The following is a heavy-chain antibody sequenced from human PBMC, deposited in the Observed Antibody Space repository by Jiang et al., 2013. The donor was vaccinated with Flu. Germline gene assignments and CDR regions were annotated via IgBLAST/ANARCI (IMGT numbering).Heavy chain of an antibody. J-gene: IGHJ6*02. CDR3: ARGSRFLEWPYEEKDKDYYGMDV. V-gene: IGHV1-69*01. CDR2: IIPIFGTA. D-gene: IGHD3-3*01. CDR1: GGTFSSYA. Sequence: EVKKPGSSVKVSCKASGGTFSSYAISWVRQAPGQGLEWMGGIIPIFGTANYAQKFQGRVTITADESTSTAYMELSSLRSEDTAVYYCARGSRFLEWPYEEKDKDYYGMDVWGQGTTVTVSS.